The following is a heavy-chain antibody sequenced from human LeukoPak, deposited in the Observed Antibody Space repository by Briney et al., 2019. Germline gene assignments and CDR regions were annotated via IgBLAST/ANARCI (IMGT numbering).Heavy chain of an antibody. J-gene: IGHJ5*02. D-gene: IGHD1-26*01. CDR3: ARGGNYFRFDP. CDR1: GYTFTNYI. CDR2: ISAYNGNT. Sequence: GASVKVSCKASGYTFTNYIISGVGRAPGQGLGGMGWISAYNGNTNYAQKLQGRVTMTTDTSTATAYMELRSLRSDDTAVYYCARGGNYFRFDPWGQGTLVTVSS. V-gene: IGHV1-18*01.